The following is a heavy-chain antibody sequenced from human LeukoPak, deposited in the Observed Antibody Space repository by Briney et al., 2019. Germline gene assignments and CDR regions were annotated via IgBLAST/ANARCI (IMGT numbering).Heavy chain of an antibody. CDR2: ISGSGGST. V-gene: IGHV3-23*01. J-gene: IGHJ4*02. CDR1: GFTFSSYA. CDR3: AKDLVRAFYSSSPSAFDY. D-gene: IGHD6-6*01. Sequence: PGGSLRLSCAASGFTFSSYAMSWVRQAPGKGLEWVSAISGSGGSTYCADSVKGRFTISRDNSKNTLYLQMNSLRAEDTAVYYCAKDLVRAFYSSSPSAFDYWGQGTLVTVSS.